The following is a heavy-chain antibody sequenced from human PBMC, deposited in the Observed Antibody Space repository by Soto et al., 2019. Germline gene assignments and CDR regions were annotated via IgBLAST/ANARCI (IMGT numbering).Heavy chain of an antibody. CDR3: ARPRGRGLYYGMDV. J-gene: IGHJ6*02. CDR2: IYYSGST. Sequence: SETLSLTCTVSGGSISSSSYYWGWIRQPPGKGLEWIGSIYYSGSTYYNPSLKSRVTISVDTSKNQFSLKLSSVTAADTAVYYCARPRGRGLYYGMDVWGQGXTVTVYS. D-gene: IGHD6-25*01. V-gene: IGHV4-39*01. CDR1: GGSISSSSYY.